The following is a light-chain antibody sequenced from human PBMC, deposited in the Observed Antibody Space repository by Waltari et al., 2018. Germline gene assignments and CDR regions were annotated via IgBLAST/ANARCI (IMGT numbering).Light chain of an antibody. CDR2: LGS. CDR3: MQALQTPWT. Sequence: DIVMTQSPLSLSVTPGEPASISCRSSQSLLHSNGYNYLGWYLQKPGQSPQLLIYLGSNRACGVPERFSGSASGTDFTLKLSRVEAEDVGVYYCMQALQTPWTFGQGTKVAI. J-gene: IGKJ1*01. CDR1: QSLLHSNGYNY. V-gene: IGKV2-28*01.